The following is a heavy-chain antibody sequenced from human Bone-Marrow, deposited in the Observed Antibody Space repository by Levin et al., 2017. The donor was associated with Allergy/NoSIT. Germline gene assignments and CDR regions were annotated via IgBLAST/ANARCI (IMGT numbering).Heavy chain of an antibody. D-gene: IGHD3-9*01. CDR3: AKDPNDGDDINWFDP. CDR2: ISYDGSNE. V-gene: IGHV3-30*18. J-gene: IGHJ5*02. CDR1: GFTFSNYG. Sequence: LSLTCAASGFTFSNYGMHWVRQAPGEGLEWVALISYDGSNEYYADSLKGRFTISRDNSKNTLYLQMNSLRAEDTAVYYCAKDPNDGDDINWFDPWGQGTLVTVSS.